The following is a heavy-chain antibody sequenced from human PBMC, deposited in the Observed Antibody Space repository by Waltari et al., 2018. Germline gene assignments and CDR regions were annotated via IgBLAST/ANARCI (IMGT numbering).Heavy chain of an antibody. V-gene: IGHV4-39*01. CDR2: IDYSGST. J-gene: IGHJ4*02. D-gene: IGHD4-17*01. CDR3: ARGAIGVTTYFDY. Sequence: QPPGKGREWIGIIDYSGSTDYNPSLKSRVTISVDTSKNQFSLKLSSVTAADTAVYYCARGAIGVTTYFDYWGQGTLVTVSS.